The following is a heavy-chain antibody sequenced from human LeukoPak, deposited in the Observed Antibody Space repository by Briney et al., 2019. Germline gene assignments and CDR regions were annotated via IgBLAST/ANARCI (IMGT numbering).Heavy chain of an antibody. CDR1: GFTFSNYP. J-gene: IGHJ4*02. Sequence: PGGSLRLSCAASGFTFSNYPMRWVRQAPGKGLEWVAVISTDVSDTHYAESVKGRFTISRDTSRSTLYMEMDSLRSEDTAVYFCATDLTVRAANYYFDQWGEGTLVTVSS. D-gene: IGHD6-25*01. CDR3: ATDLTVRAANYYFDQ. CDR2: ISTDVSDT. V-gene: IGHV3-30*04.